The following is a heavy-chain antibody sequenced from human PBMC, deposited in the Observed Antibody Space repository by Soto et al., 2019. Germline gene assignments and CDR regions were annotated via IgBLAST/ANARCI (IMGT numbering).Heavy chain of an antibody. D-gene: IGHD4-17*01. CDR1: GFSLSTSEVG. J-gene: IGHJ4*02. CDR3: ARRPDYGDMGYFDY. V-gene: IGHV2-5*02. Sequence: QITLKESGPTLVKPTQTLTLTCTFSGFSLSTSEVGVGWIRQPPGKALEWLALIYWDDDKRYRPSLKSRLTITKDTSRNQVVLTMTNMDPVDTATYYCARRPDYGDMGYFDYWGQGTLVTVSS. CDR2: IYWDDDK.